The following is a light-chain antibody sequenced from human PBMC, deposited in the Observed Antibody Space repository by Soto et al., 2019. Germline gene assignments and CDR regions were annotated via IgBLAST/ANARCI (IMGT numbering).Light chain of an antibody. CDR2: DVG. V-gene: IGLV2-14*01. CDR3: SSYTSSSIYV. J-gene: IGLJ1*01. Sequence: QSVLTQPAPLSGSPGQSITLSCPGTSSDVGAYNYVSWYQQHPGKAPKLMIYDVGTRPSGVSDRFSGSKSGNTASLTISGLQAEDEADYYCSSYTSSSIYVFGTGTKVTVL. CDR1: SSDVGAYNY.